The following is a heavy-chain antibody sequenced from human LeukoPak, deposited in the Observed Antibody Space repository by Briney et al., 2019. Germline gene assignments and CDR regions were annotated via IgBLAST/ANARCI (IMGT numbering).Heavy chain of an antibody. V-gene: IGHV3-30*18. D-gene: IGHD6-19*01. CDR2: ISYDGSNK. J-gene: IGHJ4*02. CDR3: AKSSGWYAY. Sequence: PGRSLRLSCAASGFTFSSYGMHWVRQAPGKGLEWVAVISYDGSNKYYADSVKGRFTISRDNSKNTLYLQMNSLRAEDTAVYYCAKSSGWYAYWGQGTLVTVSS. CDR1: GFTFSSYG.